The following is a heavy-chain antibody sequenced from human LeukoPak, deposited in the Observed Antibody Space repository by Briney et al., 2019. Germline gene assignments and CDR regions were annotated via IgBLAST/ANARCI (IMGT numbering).Heavy chain of an antibody. CDR1: GYTFTSYG. CDR2: ISAYNGNT. J-gene: IGHJ6*03. CDR3: ARDSGLLRTYYDFWSGYLYYYMDV. D-gene: IGHD3-3*01. Sequence: ASVKVSCKASGYTFTSYGISWVRQAPGQGLEWMGWISAYNGNTNYAQKLQGRVTMTTDTSTSTAYMELRSLGSDDTAVYYCARDSGLLRTYYDFWSGYLYYYMDVWGKGTTVTVSS. V-gene: IGHV1-18*01.